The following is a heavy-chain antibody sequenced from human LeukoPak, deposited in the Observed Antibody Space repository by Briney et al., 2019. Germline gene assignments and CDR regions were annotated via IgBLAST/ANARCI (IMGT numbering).Heavy chain of an antibody. CDR3: ARRWGYCSSTSCPGPFDY. J-gene: IGHJ4*02. Sequence: SETLSLTCAVYGGSFSGYYWSWIRQPPGKGLEWIGEINHSGSTNYNPSLKSRVTISVDTSKNQFSLKLSSVTAADTAVYYCARRWGYCSSTSCPGPFDYWGQGTLVTVSS. CDR2: INHSGST. V-gene: IGHV4-34*01. D-gene: IGHD2-2*01. CDR1: GGSFSGYY.